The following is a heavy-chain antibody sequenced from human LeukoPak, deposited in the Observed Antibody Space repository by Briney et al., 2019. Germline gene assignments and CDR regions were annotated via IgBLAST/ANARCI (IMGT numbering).Heavy chain of an antibody. CDR2: TYCRPKLYD. Sequence: QTLSLTCALSGDIFSSNSAAWNWIRQARSRGLVWLGRTYCRPKLYDDHAGPVKNRITINADTSTNQYSLQLNPVTAEYTAGDYCSRSRGRPGVEPFYYWCQGTLVAVSS. CDR1: GDIFSSNSAA. CDR3: SRSRGRPGVEPFYY. D-gene: IGHD1-26*01. J-gene: IGHJ4*02. V-gene: IGHV6-1*01.